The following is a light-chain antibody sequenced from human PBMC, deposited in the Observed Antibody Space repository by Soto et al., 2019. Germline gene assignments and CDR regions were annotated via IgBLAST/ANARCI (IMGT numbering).Light chain of an antibody. Sequence: QSVLTQPASVSGSPGQTITISCTGTSSDVGGYDVVSWYQQHPGKAPKLLIYEVTKRPSGVSNRFSGSKSGNTASLTVSGLRAEDEADYHCCSFAGSTTFWVFGGGTKLTVL. CDR2: EVT. V-gene: IGLV2-23*02. CDR1: SSDVGGYDV. J-gene: IGLJ3*02. CDR3: CSFAGSTTFWV.